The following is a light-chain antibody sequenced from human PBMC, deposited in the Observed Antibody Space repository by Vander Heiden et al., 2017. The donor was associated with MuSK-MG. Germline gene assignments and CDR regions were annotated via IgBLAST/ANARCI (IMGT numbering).Light chain of an antibody. V-gene: IGLV1-47*01. CDR1: RSNIGSNH. CDR2: GTD. CDR3: AAWDDSLRGHVL. Sequence: QAVLTQPVSVSGTPGQRITISCSGSRSNIGSNHVYWYQQFPGTAPKVLILGTDQRPSGVPDRFSGSKSGTSASLAISGLRPDDEADYYCAAWDDSLRGHVLFGGGTKVTVL. J-gene: IGLJ2*01.